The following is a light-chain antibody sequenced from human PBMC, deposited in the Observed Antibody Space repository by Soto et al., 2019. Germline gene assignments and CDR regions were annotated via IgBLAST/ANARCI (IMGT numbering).Light chain of an antibody. J-gene: IGLJ2*01. V-gene: IGLV2-14*03. CDR1: SSDVGGYDY. Sequence: QSALTQPASVSGSPGQSITISCTGTSSDVGGYDYVSWYQHHPGKAPKLMIYDATIRPSGVSNRFSGSKSGNTASLTISGLQAEDEADYFCSSYTCSSTLHVVFGGGTKLTVL. CDR3: SSYTCSSTLHVV. CDR2: DAT.